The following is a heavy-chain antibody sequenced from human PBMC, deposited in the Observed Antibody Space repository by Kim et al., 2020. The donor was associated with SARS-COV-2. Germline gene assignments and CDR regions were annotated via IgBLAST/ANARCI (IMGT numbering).Heavy chain of an antibody. CDR1: GGSISSYY. CDR3: ARSRYATFDY. CDR2: IYYSGST. Sequence: SETLSLTCTVSGGSISSYYWSWIRQPPGKGLEWIGYIYYSGSTNYNPSLKSRVTISVDTSKNQFSLKLSSVTAADTAVYYCARSRYATFDYWGQGTLVTVSS. V-gene: IGHV4-59*13. D-gene: IGHD1-1*01. J-gene: IGHJ4*02.